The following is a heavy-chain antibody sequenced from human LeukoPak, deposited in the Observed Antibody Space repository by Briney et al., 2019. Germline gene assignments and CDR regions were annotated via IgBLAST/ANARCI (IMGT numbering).Heavy chain of an antibody. CDR3: ARGPRIVAAGIYYFDY. D-gene: IGHD6-13*01. V-gene: IGHV3-11*01. CDR1: GFSFKDYY. CDR2: INVNGGAM. Sequence: GGSLRLSCAASGFSFKDYYFSWIRQAPGKGLEWVSFINVNGGAMYYADFVKGRFTISRDNAKSSLYLEMNSLRVEDTAVYYCARGPRIVAAGIYYFDYWGQGSLVTVSS. J-gene: IGHJ4*02.